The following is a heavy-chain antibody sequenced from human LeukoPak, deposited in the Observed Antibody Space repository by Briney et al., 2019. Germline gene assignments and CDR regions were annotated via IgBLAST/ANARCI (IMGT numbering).Heavy chain of an antibody. V-gene: IGHV3-30*04. CDR1: GFSFKIYA. Sequence: GGSLRLSCAASGFSFKIYAFHWVRQTPGKGLEWVALISDDGNNQYYADSVKGRFTISRDNSKNSVYLQMDSLRAEDTAVYYCARDLTRVLLWFGEFDYWGQGTLVTVSS. CDR2: ISDDGNNQ. J-gene: IGHJ4*02. D-gene: IGHD3-10*01. CDR3: ARDLTRVLLWFGEFDY.